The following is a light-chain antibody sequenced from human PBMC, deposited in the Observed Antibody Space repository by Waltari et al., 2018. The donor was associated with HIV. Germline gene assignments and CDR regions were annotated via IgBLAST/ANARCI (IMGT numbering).Light chain of an antibody. V-gene: IGLV1-40*01. Sequence: QSVLTQQPSVSGAPGQRVTISCPGSRSQIGAGYHVHWYQQLPGTAPKLLIYGNSNRPSGVPDRFSGSKSGTSASLAITGLQAEDEADYHCQSHDSSLSGYVFGTGTKVTVL. CDR2: GNS. CDR1: RSQIGAGYH. CDR3: QSHDSSLSGYV. J-gene: IGLJ1*01.